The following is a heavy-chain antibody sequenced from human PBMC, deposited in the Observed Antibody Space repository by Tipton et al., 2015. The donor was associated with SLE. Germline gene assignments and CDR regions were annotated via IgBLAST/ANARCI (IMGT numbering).Heavy chain of an antibody. CDR1: GFTFSSYS. D-gene: IGHD2-15*01. CDR3: AREGDIVVVVDAFDI. V-gene: IGHV3-21*03. CDR2: ISSGSSYI. Sequence: SLRLSCAASGFTFSSYSMNWVRQAPGKGLEWVSSISSGSSYIYYADSVKGRFTISRDNAKNSLYLHMSSLRAEDTAVYYCAREGDIVVVVDAFDIWGQGTMVTVSS. J-gene: IGHJ3*02.